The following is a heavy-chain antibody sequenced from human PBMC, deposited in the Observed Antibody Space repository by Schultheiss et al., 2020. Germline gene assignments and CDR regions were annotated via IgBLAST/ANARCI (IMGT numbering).Heavy chain of an antibody. V-gene: IGHV3-73*01. Sequence: GESLKISCAASGFTFSGSAMHWVRQASGKGLEWIGRIRSKANSYATAYAASVKGRFTISRDDSKNTAYLQMNSLKTEDTAVYYCTRLPYYDILTGYSNYYYYGMDVWGQGTTVTVSS. D-gene: IGHD3-9*01. J-gene: IGHJ6*02. CDR2: IRSKANSYAT. CDR1: GFTFSGSA. CDR3: TRLPYYDILTGYSNYYYYGMDV.